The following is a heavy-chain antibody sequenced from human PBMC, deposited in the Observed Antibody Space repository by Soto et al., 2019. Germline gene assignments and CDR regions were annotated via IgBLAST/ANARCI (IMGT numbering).Heavy chain of an antibody. CDR1: GVGLSTYA. J-gene: IGHJ4*02. Sequence: EVQLLESGGGFVQPGGSLRLSCTASGVGLSTYAISWVRQAPGQGLEWVSVISGHSGKTDYADSVKGRFSISRDKSENTVYLQMNRLRAEATAVYYCALPSCGGDCYSPFDYWGQGTLVTVSS. D-gene: IGHD2-21*02. V-gene: IGHV3-23*01. CDR3: ALPSCGGDCYSPFDY. CDR2: ISGHSGKT.